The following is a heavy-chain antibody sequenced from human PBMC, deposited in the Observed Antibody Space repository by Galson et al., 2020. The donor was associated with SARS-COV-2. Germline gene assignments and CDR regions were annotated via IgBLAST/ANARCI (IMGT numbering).Heavy chain of an antibody. CDR1: GFTLSDYG. CDR2: SYYDTRKK. Sequence: GESLKISCEVSGFTLSDYGMHWVRQAPGKGLEWVGVSYYDTRKKSFGEYAEGRFTISRDNSKNTFYLQVNNLRSEDTAVYYCARALPVFGVGPADYWGQGTLVTVSS. J-gene: IGHJ4*02. V-gene: IGHV3-33*01. CDR3: ARALPVFGVGPADY. D-gene: IGHD3-3*01.